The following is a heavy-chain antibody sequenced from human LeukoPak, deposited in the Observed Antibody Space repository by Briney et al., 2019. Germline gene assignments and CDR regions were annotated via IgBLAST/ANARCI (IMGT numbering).Heavy chain of an antibody. V-gene: IGHV3-23*01. Sequence: GGSLRLSCAASGFTFSSYAMSWVRQAPGKGLEWVSAISGSGGSTYYADSVKGRFTISRDNSKNTLYLQMNSLRAEDTAVYYCAKGLVVVTAMWGMDVWGQGTTVTVSS. J-gene: IGHJ6*02. D-gene: IGHD2-21*02. CDR3: AKGLVVVTAMWGMDV. CDR2: ISGSGGST. CDR1: GFTFSSYA.